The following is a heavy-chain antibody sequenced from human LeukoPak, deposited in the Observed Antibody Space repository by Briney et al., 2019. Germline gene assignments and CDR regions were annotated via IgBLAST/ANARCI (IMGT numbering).Heavy chain of an antibody. CDR2: ISAYNGDT. Sequence: ASVKVSCKASGYTFTSYGISWVRQAPGQGLEWMGWISAYNGDTNYVQKFQGRVTMTTDTSTSTAYMELRSLRSDATAVYFCARPRVSYSSGYHDAFDIWGQGTMVTVSS. CDR3: ARPRVSYSSGYHDAFDI. J-gene: IGHJ3*02. D-gene: IGHD3-22*01. V-gene: IGHV1-18*01. CDR1: GYTFTSYG.